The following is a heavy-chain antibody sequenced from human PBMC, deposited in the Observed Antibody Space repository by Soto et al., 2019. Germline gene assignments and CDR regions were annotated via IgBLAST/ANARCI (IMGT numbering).Heavy chain of an antibody. CDR2: ISSGGSSI. J-gene: IGHJ4*02. CDR1: GFTFSDYY. V-gene: IGHV3-11*01. D-gene: IGHD6-13*01. CDR3: ARGAPAGGNFDY. Sequence: GGSLRLSCAASGFTFSDYYMNWIRQAPGKGLEWLSSISSGGSSIHYADSVKGRFTISRDNARNSLSLQMNSLRAADTAVYYCARGAPAGGNFDYWGQGTLVTVS.